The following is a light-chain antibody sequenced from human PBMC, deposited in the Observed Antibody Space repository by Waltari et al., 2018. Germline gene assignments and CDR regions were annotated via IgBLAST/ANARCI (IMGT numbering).Light chain of an antibody. J-gene: IGLJ2*01. V-gene: IGLV1-40*01. CDR3: QSYDSSLSVV. CDR1: SSNIGAGYD. CDR2: GNS. Sequence: QSVLTQPPSVSGAPGQRVTISCTGSSSNIGAGYDVHWYQQLPGTAPKLHLYGNSNRPSGGPDRFSGSKSGSSASLAITGLQAEDEADYYCQSYDSSLSVVFGGGTKLTVL.